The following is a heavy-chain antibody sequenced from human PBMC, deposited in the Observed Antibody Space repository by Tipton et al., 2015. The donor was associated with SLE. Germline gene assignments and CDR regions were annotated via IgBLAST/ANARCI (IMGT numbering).Heavy chain of an antibody. CDR3: ARDNIVVEIAKGAFDI. D-gene: IGHD2-21*01. CDR2: IYHSGST. CDR1: GGSISSYY. V-gene: IGHV4-59*12. J-gene: IGHJ3*02. Sequence: LRLSCTVSGGSISSYYWSWIRQPPGKGLEWIGYIYHSGSTYYNPSLKSRVTISVDTSKNQFSLKLSSVTAADTAVYYCARDNIVVEIAKGAFDIWGQGTMVTVSS.